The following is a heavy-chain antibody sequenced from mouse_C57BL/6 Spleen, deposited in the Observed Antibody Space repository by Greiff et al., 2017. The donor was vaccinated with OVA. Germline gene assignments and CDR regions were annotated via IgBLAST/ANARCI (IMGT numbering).Heavy chain of an antibody. CDR1: GYAFTNYL. Sequence: QVQLQQSGAELVRPGTSVKVSCKASGYAFTNYLIEWVKQRPGQGLEWIGVINPGSGGTNYNEKFKGKATLTADKSSSTAYMQLSSLTSEDSAVYFCARRPLGYYCDYWGQGTTLTVSS. D-gene: IGHD4-1*01. CDR3: ARRPLGYYCDY. V-gene: IGHV1-54*01. CDR2: INPGSGGT. J-gene: IGHJ2*01.